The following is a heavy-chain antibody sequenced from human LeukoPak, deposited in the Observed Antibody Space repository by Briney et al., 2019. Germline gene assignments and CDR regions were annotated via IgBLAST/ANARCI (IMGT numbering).Heavy chain of an antibody. V-gene: IGHV3-7*01. CDR3: ARYWSGGSCWDY. Sequence: GGSLRLSCAASGFTFSSYWMSWVRQAPGKGLEWVANIKQDGSEKYYVDSVKGRFTISRDNAKNSLSLQMNSLRAGDTAIYYCARYWSGGSCWDYWGQGTLVTVSS. CDR1: GFTFSSYW. D-gene: IGHD2-15*01. J-gene: IGHJ4*02. CDR2: IKQDGSEK.